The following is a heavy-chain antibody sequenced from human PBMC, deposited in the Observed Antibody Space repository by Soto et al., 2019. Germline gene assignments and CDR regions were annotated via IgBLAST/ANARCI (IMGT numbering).Heavy chain of an antibody. D-gene: IGHD2-21*02. Sequence: EVQLLESGGGLVQPGGSLRLSCAASGFTFSSYAMSWVRQAPGKGLEWVSSISGSGGNSYYTDSVKGRFTISRDNSKYTLYLHMTGVRAEDTAVDYCAKDAHGIVAASGDVDFWGQGNLVTVSS. CDR2: ISGSGGNS. CDR3: AKDAHGIVAASGDVDF. J-gene: IGHJ4*02. V-gene: IGHV3-23*01. CDR1: GFTFSSYA.